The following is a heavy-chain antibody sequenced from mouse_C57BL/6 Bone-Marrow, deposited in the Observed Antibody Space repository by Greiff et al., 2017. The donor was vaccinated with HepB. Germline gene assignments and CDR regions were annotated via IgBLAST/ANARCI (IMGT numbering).Heavy chain of an antibody. J-gene: IGHJ4*01. CDR2: IYPGSGNT. Sequence: QVQLKQSGAELVRPGASVKLSCKASGYTFTDYYINWVKQRPGQGLEWIARIYPGSGNTYYNEKFKGKATLTAEKSSSTAYMQLSSLTSEDSAVYFCARDHYKKSYWGQGTSVTVSS. CDR1: GYTFTDYY. V-gene: IGHV1-76*01. D-gene: IGHD2-12*01. CDR3: ARDHYKKSY.